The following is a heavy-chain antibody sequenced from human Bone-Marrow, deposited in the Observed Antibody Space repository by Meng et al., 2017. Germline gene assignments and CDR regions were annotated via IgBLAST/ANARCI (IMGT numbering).Heavy chain of an antibody. V-gene: IGHV3-30*01. Sequence: GGSLRLSCAASGFTFSSYAMHWVRQAPGKGLEWVAVISYDGSNKYYADSVKGRFTISRDNSKNTLYLQMNSLRAEDTAVYYCARAKPGGLLWFGELPDAFDIWGQGTMVTVSS. CDR1: GFTFSSYA. CDR2: ISYDGSNK. J-gene: IGHJ3*02. CDR3: ARAKPGGLLWFGELPDAFDI. D-gene: IGHD3-10*01.